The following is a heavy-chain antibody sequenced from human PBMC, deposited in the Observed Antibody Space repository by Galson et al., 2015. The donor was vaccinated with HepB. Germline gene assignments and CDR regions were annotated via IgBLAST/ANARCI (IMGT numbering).Heavy chain of an antibody. CDR3: ARHNYMITVTTGIDY. CDR1: GYSFTSYW. Sequence: QSGAEVKKPGESLKISCKGSGYSFTSYWIGWVRQMPGKGLEWMGTIYPGDSDTRYSPSFQGQVTISADKSISTAYLQWSSLKASDTAMYYCARHNYMITVTTGIDYWGQGTLVTVSS. J-gene: IGHJ4*02. CDR2: IYPGDSDT. D-gene: IGHD4-17*01. V-gene: IGHV5-51*01.